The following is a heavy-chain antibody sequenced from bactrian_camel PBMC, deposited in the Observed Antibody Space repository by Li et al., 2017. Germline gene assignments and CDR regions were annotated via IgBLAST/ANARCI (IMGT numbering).Heavy chain of an antibody. Sequence: HVQLVESGGGSVQAGGSLRLSCAVSGYPIDRSCVGWFRQATGKEREWIASIYRPGGNTFADDSVKGRFTISRDNAKNTPYLQMNSLKPEDTAKYYCAARPGSCPVITRTGWYSIWGQGTQVTVS. CDR2: IYRPGGNT. CDR3: AARPGSCPVITRTGWYSI. J-gene: IGHJ4*01. D-gene: IGHD5*01. CDR1: GYPIDRSC. V-gene: IGHV3S6*01.